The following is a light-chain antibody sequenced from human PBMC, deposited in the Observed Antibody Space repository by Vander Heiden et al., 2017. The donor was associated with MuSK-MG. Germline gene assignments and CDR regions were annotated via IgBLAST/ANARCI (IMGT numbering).Light chain of an antibody. CDR3: QQSYSTPRT. Sequence: QPTHSPSSLSASVGDRVTITCRASQSISSYLNWYQQKPGKAPKLLIYAASSLQSGVPSRFSGSGSGTDFTLTISSLQPEDFATYYCQQSYSTPRTFGQGTKVEIK. CDR2: AAS. J-gene: IGKJ1*01. CDR1: QSISSY. V-gene: IGKV1-39*01.